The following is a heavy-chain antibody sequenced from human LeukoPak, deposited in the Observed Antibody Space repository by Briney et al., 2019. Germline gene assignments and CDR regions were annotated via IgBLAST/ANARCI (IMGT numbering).Heavy chain of an antibody. CDR2: INSDGINT. J-gene: IGHJ4*02. CDR3: ARVLYSSGYYFLDY. V-gene: IGHV3-74*01. D-gene: IGHD3-22*01. Sequence: GGSLRLSCAASGFTFSNYWMHWVRQAPGKGLVWVSRINSDGINTSYADSVKGRFTISRDNAKNTLNLQMNSLRAEDTAVYYCARVLYSSGYYFLDYWGQGTLVTVSS. CDR1: GFTFSNYW.